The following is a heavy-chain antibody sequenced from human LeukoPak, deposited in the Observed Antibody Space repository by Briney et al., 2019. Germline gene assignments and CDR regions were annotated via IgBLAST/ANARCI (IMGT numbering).Heavy chain of an antibody. CDR2: IYYSGST. J-gene: IGHJ4*02. CDR3: ARTTVTFDY. CDR1: GGSISSYY. D-gene: IGHD4-11*01. Sequence: SETLSLTCTVSGGSISSYYWSWIRQPPGKGLEWVGYIYYSGSTNYNPSLKSRVTISVDTSKNQFSLKLSSVTAADTAVYYCARTTVTFDYWGQGTLVTVSS. V-gene: IGHV4-59*01.